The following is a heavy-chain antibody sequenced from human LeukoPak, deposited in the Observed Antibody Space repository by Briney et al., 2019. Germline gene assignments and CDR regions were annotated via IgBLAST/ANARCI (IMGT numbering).Heavy chain of an antibody. J-gene: IGHJ6*02. CDR3: ARVYGSYSSGWTEYYYGMDV. CDR2: IIPIFGTA. CDR1: GGTFSSYA. V-gene: IGHV1-69*01. D-gene: IGHD6-19*01. Sequence: SVKVSCKASGGTFSSYAISWVRQAPGQGLEWMGGIIPIFGTANYAQKFQGRVTITADESTSTAYMELSSLRSEDTAVYYCARVYGSYSSGWTEYYYGMDVWGQGTTVTVSS.